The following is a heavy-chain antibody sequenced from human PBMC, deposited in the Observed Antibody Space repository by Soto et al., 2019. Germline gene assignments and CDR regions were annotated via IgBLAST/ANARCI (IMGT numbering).Heavy chain of an antibody. V-gene: IGHV3-30-3*01. CDR2: ISYDGSNK. CDR1: GFTFSSYA. CDR3: ARDRGRIAVAGYFDY. J-gene: IGHJ4*02. Sequence: QPGGSLRLSCAASGFTFSSYAMHWVRQAPGKGLEWVAVISYDGSNKYYADSVKGRFTISRDNSKNTLYLQMNSLRAEDTAVYYCARDRGRIAVAGYFDYWGQGTLVTVSS. D-gene: IGHD6-19*01.